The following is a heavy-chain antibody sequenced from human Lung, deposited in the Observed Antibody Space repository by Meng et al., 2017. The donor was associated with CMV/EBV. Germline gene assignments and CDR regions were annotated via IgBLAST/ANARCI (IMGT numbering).Heavy chain of an antibody. CDR1: GFTVSRNY. CDR3: ARSIGYCSSISCYPEDSGYYYYGMAV. D-gene: IGHD2-2*03. V-gene: IGHV3-66*02. CDR2: IDTGGST. J-gene: IGHJ6*02. Sequence: GESLKISCAASGFTVSRNYMNWVRQATGKGLEWVSLIDTGGSTYYADSVKGRLTISRDNSKNTLYFEMNSLRVEDTAVYYCARSIGYCSSISCYPEDSGYYYYGMAVWGQGTTVTVSS.